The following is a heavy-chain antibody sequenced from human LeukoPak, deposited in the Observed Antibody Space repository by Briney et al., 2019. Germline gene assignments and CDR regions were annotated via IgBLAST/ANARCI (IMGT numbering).Heavy chain of an antibody. CDR2: IYYSGST. CDR3: ARDAGYGDYV. J-gene: IGHJ4*02. CDR1: GGSISSYY. Sequence: PSETLSLTCTVSGGSISSYYWSWIRQPPGKGLEWIGYIYYSGSTNYNPSLKSRVTISVDTSKNQFSLKLSYVTAADTAVYYCARDAGYGDYVWGQGTLVTVSS. V-gene: IGHV4-59*01. D-gene: IGHD4-17*01.